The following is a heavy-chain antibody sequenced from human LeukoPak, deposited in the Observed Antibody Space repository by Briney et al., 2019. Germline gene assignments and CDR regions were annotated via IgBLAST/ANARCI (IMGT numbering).Heavy chain of an antibody. J-gene: IGHJ4*02. V-gene: IGHV1-69*13. D-gene: IGHD2-15*01. CDR1: GGTFSSYA. Sequence: AVKVSCRASGGTFSSYAISWVRQAPGQGLEWMGGIIPIFGTANYAQKFQGRVTITADESTSTAYMELSSLRSEDTAVYYCARVGGRVSPYYFDYWGQGTLVTVSS. CDR3: ARVGGRVSPYYFDY. CDR2: IIPIFGTA.